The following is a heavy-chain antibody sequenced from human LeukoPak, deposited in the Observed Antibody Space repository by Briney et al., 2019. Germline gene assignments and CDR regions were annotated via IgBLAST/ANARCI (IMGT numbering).Heavy chain of an antibody. J-gene: IGHJ6*04. CDR1: GFTFSSYS. Sequence: GGSLRLSCAASGFTFSSYSMNWVRQAPGKGLEWVSAISTSSGNMYYADSVKGRFTISRDNAKNSLYLQMNSLRAEDTAVYYCAELGITMIGGVWGKGTTVTISS. D-gene: IGHD3-10*02. CDR3: AELGITMIGGV. CDR2: ISTSSGNM. V-gene: IGHV3-21*01.